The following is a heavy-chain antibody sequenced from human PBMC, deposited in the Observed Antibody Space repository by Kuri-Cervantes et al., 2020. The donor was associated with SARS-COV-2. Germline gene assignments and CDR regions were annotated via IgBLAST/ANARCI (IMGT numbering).Heavy chain of an antibody. V-gene: IGHV4-30-4*08. CDR2: IYYSGST. CDR3: ARNRGSITIFGVVITAHTDY. Sequence: LRLSCTVSGGSVSSGSYYWSWIRQPPGKGLEWIGYIYYSGSTYYNPSLKSRVTISVDTSKNQFSLKLSSVTAADTAVYYCARNRGSITIFGVVITAHTDYWGQGTLVTVSS. CDR1: GGSVSSGSYY. D-gene: IGHD3-3*01. J-gene: IGHJ4*02.